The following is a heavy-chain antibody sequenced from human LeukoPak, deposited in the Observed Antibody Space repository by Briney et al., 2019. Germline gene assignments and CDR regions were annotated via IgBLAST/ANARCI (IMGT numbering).Heavy chain of an antibody. V-gene: IGHV4-59*01. J-gene: IGHJ3*02. CDR3: ARDKPVSDGEAVGAFDI. D-gene: IGHD4-17*01. CDR1: GGSISSYY. Sequence: SETLSLTCTVSGGSISSYYWSWIRQPPGKGLEWIGYIYYSGSTNYNPSLKSRVTISVDTSKNQFSLKLSSVTAADTAVYYCARDKPVSDGEAVGAFDIWGQGTMVTVSS. CDR2: IYYSGST.